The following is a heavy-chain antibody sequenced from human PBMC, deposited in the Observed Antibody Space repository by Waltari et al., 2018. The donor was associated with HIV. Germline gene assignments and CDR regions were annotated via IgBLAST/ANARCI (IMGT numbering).Heavy chain of an antibody. J-gene: IGHJ6*02. D-gene: IGHD3-10*01. CDR1: GYSISSGYY. Sequence: QVQLQESGPGLVKPSETLSLTCTVSGYSISSGYYWGWLRQPPGKGLEWLGSIYHSGSTYYTPSLKSRVTISVDTSKNQFSLKLSSVTAADTAVYYCARGDQSYPRLWFGEFGMDVWGQGTTVTVSS. CDR2: IYHSGST. V-gene: IGHV4-38-2*02. CDR3: ARGDQSYPRLWFGEFGMDV.